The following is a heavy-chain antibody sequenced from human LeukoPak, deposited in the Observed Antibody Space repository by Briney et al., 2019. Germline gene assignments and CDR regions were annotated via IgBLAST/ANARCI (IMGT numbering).Heavy chain of an antibody. Sequence: PGGSLRLSCAASGFTFSNYAMSWVRQAPGKGLEWVSSIIGSGGRTTYADYVKGRFTMSRDNSKSTLYLQMNSLRADDTAVYFCAKAFSPSYGTLFDYWGQGTLVTVSS. CDR2: IIGSGGRT. J-gene: IGHJ4*02. V-gene: IGHV3-23*01. CDR1: GFTFSNYA. CDR3: AKAFSPSYGTLFDY. D-gene: IGHD1-1*01.